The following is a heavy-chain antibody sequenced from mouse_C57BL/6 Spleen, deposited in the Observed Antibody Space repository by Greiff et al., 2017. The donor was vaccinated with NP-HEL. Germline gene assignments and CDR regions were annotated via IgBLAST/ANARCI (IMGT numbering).Heavy chain of an antibody. V-gene: IGHV5-4*01. CDR2: ISDGGSYT. D-gene: IGHD2-4*01. J-gene: IGHJ3*01. CDR1: GFTFSSYA. Sequence: EVQVVESGGGLVKPGGSLKLSCAASGFTFSSYAMSWVRQTPEKRLEWVATISDGGSYTYYPDNVKGRFTISKDNAKNNLYLQMSHLKSEDTAMYYCARERDYDYDKNECWFAYWGQGTLVTVSA. CDR3: ARERDYDYDKNECWFAY.